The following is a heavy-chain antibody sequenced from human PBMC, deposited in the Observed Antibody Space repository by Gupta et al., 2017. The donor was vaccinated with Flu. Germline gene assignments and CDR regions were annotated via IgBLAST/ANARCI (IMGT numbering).Heavy chain of an antibody. Sequence: QVQLQESGPGLVKPSETLSLTCTVSGGSISSYYWSWIRQPPGKGLEWIGYIYYSGSTNYNPSLKSRVTISVDTSKNQFSLKLSSVTAADTAVYYCARDLRQTGDDAFDIWGQGTMVTVSS. V-gene: IGHV4-59*01. J-gene: IGHJ3*02. CDR3: ARDLRQTGDDAFDI. D-gene: IGHD3-16*01. CDR2: IYYSGST. CDR1: GGSISSYY.